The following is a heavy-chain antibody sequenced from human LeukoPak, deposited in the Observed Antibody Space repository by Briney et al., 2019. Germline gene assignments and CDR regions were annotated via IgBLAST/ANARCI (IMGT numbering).Heavy chain of an antibody. CDR2: IYYSGST. Sequence: SETLSLTCTVSGGSLNSYYWSWIRQPPGKGLEWIGYIYYSGSTNYNPSLKSRVTISVDTSKNQFSLTLNSVTAADTAVYYCARSASSTSRSAFDIWGQGTRVTASS. CDR1: GGSLNSYY. V-gene: IGHV4-59*01. CDR3: ARSASSTSRSAFDI. J-gene: IGHJ3*02.